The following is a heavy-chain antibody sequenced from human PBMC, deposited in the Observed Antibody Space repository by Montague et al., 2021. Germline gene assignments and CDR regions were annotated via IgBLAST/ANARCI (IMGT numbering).Heavy chain of an antibody. Sequence: SETLSLTCGLSGGSLSGYNWAWIRQTPGKGLELIGSINHSCSAKYNPSLTNRVSISVCTSNNKFFLDLTSVTAADTAMYFCARGLFGTVNGQYSGGWYYFDKWGQGTMVTVSS. CDR1: GGSLSGYN. V-gene: IGHV4-34*01. CDR3: ARGLFGTVNGQYSGGWYYFDK. D-gene: IGHD6-19*01. J-gene: IGHJ4*02. CDR2: INHSCSA.